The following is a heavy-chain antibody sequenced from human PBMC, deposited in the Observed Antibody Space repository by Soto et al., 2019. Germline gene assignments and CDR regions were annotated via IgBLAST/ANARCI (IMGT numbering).Heavy chain of an antibody. CDR2: INTHSGGT. D-gene: IGHD3-10*01. CDR1: GYTFTDYY. J-gene: IGHJ4*02. V-gene: IGHV1-2*02. Sequence: GASVKVSCKASGYTFTDYYLHWLRQAPGQGLEWVGWINTHSGGTNFAQRFQGRVTMTRDTSISTAYMELSGLRSDDTAVYYCARDPIGGGAPYYCDYWGQGTLVTAPQ. CDR3: ARDPIGGGAPYYCDY.